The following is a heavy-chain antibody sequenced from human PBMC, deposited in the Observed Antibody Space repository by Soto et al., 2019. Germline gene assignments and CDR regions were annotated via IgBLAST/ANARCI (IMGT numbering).Heavy chain of an antibody. J-gene: IGHJ6*02. CDR2: IGRDGGST. CDR3: AKTPWIQLWRLDYYGMDV. Sequence: GGSLRLSCAASGFTFSSYWMYWVRQAPGKGLEWVSGIGRDGGSTYYADSVKGRFTISRDNAKNTLYLQMNSLRAEDTAVYYCAKTPWIQLWRLDYYGMDVWGQGTTVTVSS. D-gene: IGHD5-18*01. V-gene: IGHV3-74*01. CDR1: GFTFSSYW.